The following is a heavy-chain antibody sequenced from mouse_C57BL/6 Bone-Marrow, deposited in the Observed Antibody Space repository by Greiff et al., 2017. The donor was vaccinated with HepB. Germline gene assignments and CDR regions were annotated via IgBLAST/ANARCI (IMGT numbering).Heavy chain of an antibody. CDR1: GFSLTSYG. CDR2: IWRGGST. CDR3: AKISDYYGSSYGYAMDY. D-gene: IGHD1-1*01. V-gene: IGHV2-5*01. Sequence: QVQLQQSGPGLVQPSQSLSITCTVSGFSLTSYGVHWVRQSPGKGLEWLGVIWRGGSTDYNAAFMSRLSITKDNSKSQVFFKMNSLQADDTAIYYCAKISDYYGSSYGYAMDYWGQGTSVTVSS. J-gene: IGHJ4*01.